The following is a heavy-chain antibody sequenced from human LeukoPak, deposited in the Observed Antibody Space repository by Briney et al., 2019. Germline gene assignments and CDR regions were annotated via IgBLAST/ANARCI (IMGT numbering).Heavy chain of an antibody. CDR3: AQDVYGDGYNSFDY. CDR2: IYSGGYSGGGP. CDR1: GFIVSSNH. Sequence: GGSLRLSCAVSGFIVSSNHMNWVRQAPGKGLEWVSVIYSGGYSGGGPFYADSVKGRFTTSSDSSKHALFLQMNSLRAEDTAVYYCAQDVYGDGYNSFDYWGLGILVTVSS. D-gene: IGHD5-24*01. V-gene: IGHV3-66*01. J-gene: IGHJ4*02.